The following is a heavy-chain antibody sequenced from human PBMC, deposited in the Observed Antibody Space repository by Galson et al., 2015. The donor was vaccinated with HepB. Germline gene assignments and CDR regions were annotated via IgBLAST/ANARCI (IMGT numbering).Heavy chain of an antibody. J-gene: IGHJ3*02. CDR3: ARGDCTSCYSHDAFDI. D-gene: IGHD2-2*01. V-gene: IGHV3-30-3*01. CDR2: ISYDGSNK. CDR1: GFTFSSYA. Sequence: SLRLSCAASGFTFSSYAMHWVRQAPGKGLEWVAVISYDGSNKYYADSVKGRFTISRDNSKNTLYLQMNSLRAEDTAVYYCARGDCTSCYSHDAFDIWGQGTMVTVSS.